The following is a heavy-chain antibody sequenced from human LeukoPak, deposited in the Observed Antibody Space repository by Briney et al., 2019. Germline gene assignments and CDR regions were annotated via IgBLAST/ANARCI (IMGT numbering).Heavy chain of an antibody. CDR1: GFTFSGSA. J-gene: IGHJ4*02. CDR3: ATRPGFGELLFDY. CDR2: IRSKANSYAT. V-gene: IGHV3-73*01. Sequence: PGGSLRLSCAASGFTFSGSAMHWVRQASGKGLEWVGHIRSKANSYATAYSPSVKGRFTVSRDDSKNTLYLQMNSLRAEDTAVYYCATRPGFGELLFDYWGQGTLVTVSS. D-gene: IGHD3-10*01.